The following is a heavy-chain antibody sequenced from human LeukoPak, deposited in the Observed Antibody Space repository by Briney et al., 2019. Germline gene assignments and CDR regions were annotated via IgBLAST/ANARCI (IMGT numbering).Heavy chain of an antibody. CDR2: IGYDGSNK. CDR3: AGTRNLRGDYFDY. CDR1: GFTFSSHV. V-gene: IGHV3-33*01. D-gene: IGHD3-10*01. J-gene: IGHJ4*02. Sequence: PGGSLRLSCAASGFTFSSHVMHWVRQAPGKGLEWVAVIGYDGSNKYYADSVKGRFTISRDNPKKSLYLQMNSLRAEDTAAYYCAGTRNLRGDYFDYWGQGTLVAVSS.